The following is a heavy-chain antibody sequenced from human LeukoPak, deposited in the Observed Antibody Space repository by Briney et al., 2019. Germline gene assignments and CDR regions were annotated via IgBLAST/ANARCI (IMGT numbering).Heavy chain of an antibody. Sequence: GESLKISCRSSGHDFTSYWIAWVRQLPGKGLEWMGIIYPGDSDTRYSPSFQGQVTISADRSINTAYLQWSSLKASDTAMYYCARLVYGGNSGGDSWGQGTLVTVSS. CDR1: GHDFTSYW. CDR2: IYPGDSDT. D-gene: IGHD4-23*01. CDR3: ARLVYGGNSGGDS. J-gene: IGHJ4*02. V-gene: IGHV5-51*01.